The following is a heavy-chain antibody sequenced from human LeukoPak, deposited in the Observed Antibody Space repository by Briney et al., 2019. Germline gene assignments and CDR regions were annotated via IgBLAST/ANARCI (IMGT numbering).Heavy chain of an antibody. V-gene: IGHV3-30*18. D-gene: IGHD7-27*01. CDR1: GFTFSSYG. CDR3: AKLTGDNNQPFDY. CDR2: ISYDGSNE. Sequence: GGSLRLSCAASGFTFSSYGMHWVRQAPGKGLEWVAVISYDGSNEYYADSVKGRFTISRDNSKNTLYLQMNSLRAEDTAVYYCAKLTGDNNQPFDYWGQGTLVTVSS. J-gene: IGHJ4*02.